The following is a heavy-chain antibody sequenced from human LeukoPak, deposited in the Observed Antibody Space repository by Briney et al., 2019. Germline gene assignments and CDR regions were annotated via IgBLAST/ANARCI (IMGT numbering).Heavy chain of an antibody. CDR1: GFTFSSYG. Sequence: GRSLRLSCAASGFTFSSYGMHWVRQAPGKGLEWVAVIWYDGSNKYYADSVKGRFTISRDNSKNTLYLQMNSLRAEDTAAYYCAREVPAAIPYYYYGMDVWGQGTTVTVSS. D-gene: IGHD2-2*02. V-gene: IGHV3-33*01. CDR3: AREVPAAIPYYYYGMDV. J-gene: IGHJ6*02. CDR2: IWYDGSNK.